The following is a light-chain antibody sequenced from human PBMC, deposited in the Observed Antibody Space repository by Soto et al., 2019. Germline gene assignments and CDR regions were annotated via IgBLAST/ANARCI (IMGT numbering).Light chain of an antibody. CDR1: SGHSKYA. V-gene: IGLV4-69*01. Sequence: QPVLTQSPSASASLGASVKLTCTLSSGHSKYAIAWHQQQPEKGPRYLMRLNSDGRHIKGDGIPDRFSDSSSGAERYLSISSLQSEDEADYYCQTWGTGFQVFGTGTKVTVL. CDR2: LNSDGRH. J-gene: IGLJ1*01. CDR3: QTWGTGFQV.